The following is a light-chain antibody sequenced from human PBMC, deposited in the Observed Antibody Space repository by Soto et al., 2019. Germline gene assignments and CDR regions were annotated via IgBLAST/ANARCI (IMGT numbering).Light chain of an antibody. Sequence: DIQMTQSPSTLSASVGDRVTITCRASQSISSWLAWYQQKPGKAPKLLIYDASSLESGVPSRFSGSGSWTEFTLTISSLQPDDFATYYCQQDNSYWTFCQGTKVEIK. V-gene: IGKV1-5*01. CDR3: QQDNSYWT. J-gene: IGKJ1*01. CDR1: QSISSW. CDR2: DAS.